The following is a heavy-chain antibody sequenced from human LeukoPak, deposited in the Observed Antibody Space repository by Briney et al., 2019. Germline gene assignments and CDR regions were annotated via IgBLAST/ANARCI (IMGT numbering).Heavy chain of an antibody. V-gene: IGHV3-30*18. J-gene: IGHJ4*02. Sequence: GRSLRLSCAASGFMFSTYGMHWVRQAPGKGLEWVAVISYDGSDKYYADSVKGRFTVSRDNSKNTLYLQMNSLRADDTAVYYCAKDRGSSSPYYYDSSGYFFVWGQGTLVTVSS. D-gene: IGHD3-22*01. CDR3: AKDRGSSSPYYYDSSGYFFV. CDR2: ISYDGSDK. CDR1: GFMFSTYG.